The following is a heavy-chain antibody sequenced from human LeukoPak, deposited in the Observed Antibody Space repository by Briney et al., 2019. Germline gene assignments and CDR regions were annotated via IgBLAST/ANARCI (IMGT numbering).Heavy chain of an antibody. Sequence: PGRSLRLSCAASGFTFSSYGMHWVRQAPGKGLEWVAVMWHDGSNKYYADSVKGRFTISRDNSKNTLYLQMNSLRAEDTAVYYCARDRYYGSGRGFDYWGQGTLVTVSS. D-gene: IGHD3-10*01. CDR3: ARDRYYGSGRGFDY. CDR1: GFTFSSYG. V-gene: IGHV3-33*01. J-gene: IGHJ4*02. CDR2: MWHDGSNK.